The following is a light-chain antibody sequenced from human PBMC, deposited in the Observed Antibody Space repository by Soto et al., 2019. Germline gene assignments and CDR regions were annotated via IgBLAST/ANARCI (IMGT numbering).Light chain of an antibody. V-gene: IGKV4-1*01. CDR1: QSVLYSSNNKNY. Sequence: DILLTQSPDSLAVSLGERATINCKSSQSVLYSSNNKNYLAWYQQKPGQPPKLLIYWASTRESGVPDRFSGSGSGTDFTLTISSLQAEDVAVYYCQQYYSTPLTFGGGSKVDNK. J-gene: IGKJ4*01. CDR3: QQYYSTPLT. CDR2: WAS.